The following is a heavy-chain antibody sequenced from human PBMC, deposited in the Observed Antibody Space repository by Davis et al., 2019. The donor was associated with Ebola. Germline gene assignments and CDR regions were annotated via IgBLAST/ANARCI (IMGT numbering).Heavy chain of an antibody. Sequence: GESLKISCAASGFTFNNYWMSWVRQTPGKGLEWVANIKQDGSDKYYLRSVKGRFTISRDNAKNSLYLQMNSLRVEDSAVYYCARMYCSTTTCYTDAFDMWGQGTLVTVSS. D-gene: IGHD2-2*02. CDR1: GFTFNNYW. CDR2: IKQDGSDK. CDR3: ARMYCSTTTCYTDAFDM. J-gene: IGHJ3*02. V-gene: IGHV3-7*01.